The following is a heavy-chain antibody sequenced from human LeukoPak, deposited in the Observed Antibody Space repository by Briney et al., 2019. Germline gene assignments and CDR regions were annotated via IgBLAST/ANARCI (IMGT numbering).Heavy chain of an antibody. D-gene: IGHD4-17*01. Sequence: SETLSLTCAVYGGSVSGYYWSWIRQPPGKGLEWIGEINHSGSTNYNPSLKSRVTISVDTSKNQFSLKLSSVTAADTAVYYCARDMTTVTGWFDPWGQGTLVTVSS. CDR2: INHSGST. J-gene: IGHJ5*02. CDR1: GGSVSGYY. CDR3: ARDMTTVTGWFDP. V-gene: IGHV4-34*01.